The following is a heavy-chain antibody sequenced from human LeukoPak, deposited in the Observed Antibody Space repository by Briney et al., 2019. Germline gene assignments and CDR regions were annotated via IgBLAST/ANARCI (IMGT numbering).Heavy chain of an antibody. CDR3: ARDELLLQEYFDY. Sequence: ASVKVSCKASGYTFTGYYIHWVRQAPGQGLEWMGWISPSSGETSYAQKLQGRVTMTTDTSTSTAYMELRSLRSDDTAVYYCARDELLLQEYFDYWGQGTLVTVSS. V-gene: IGHV1-18*04. CDR2: ISPSSGET. D-gene: IGHD3-22*01. J-gene: IGHJ4*02. CDR1: GYTFTGYY.